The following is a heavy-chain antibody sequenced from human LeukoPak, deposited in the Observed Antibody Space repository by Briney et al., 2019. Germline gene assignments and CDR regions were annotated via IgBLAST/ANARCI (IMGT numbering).Heavy chain of an antibody. Sequence: PGGSLRLSCAASGFTFNSYAMSWVRQAPGKGLEWVSGISASGGSTYYADSVKGRFIISRDNSKNTQHLQMNSLRAEDTAVYYCAKGSDAAARLLGDYWGQGTLVTVSS. CDR1: GFTFNSYA. CDR3: AKGSDAAARLLGDY. D-gene: IGHD6-6*01. V-gene: IGHV3-23*01. CDR2: ISASGGST. J-gene: IGHJ4*02.